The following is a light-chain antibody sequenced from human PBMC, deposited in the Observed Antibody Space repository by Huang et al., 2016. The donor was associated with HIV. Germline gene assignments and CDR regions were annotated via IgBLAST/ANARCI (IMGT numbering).Light chain of an antibody. J-gene: IGKJ5*01. CDR3: QQRKYWPPIT. CDR2: DSS. V-gene: IGKV3-11*01. CDR1: QSVNSY. Sequence: ETVLTQSPATLSLSPGERATLSCRASQSVNSYLAWYQQKPGQTPRLLIYDSSNRATGIPARFSGSVSGTDFTLPISSLEPEDFAVYYCQQRKYWPPITFGQGTRLEIK.